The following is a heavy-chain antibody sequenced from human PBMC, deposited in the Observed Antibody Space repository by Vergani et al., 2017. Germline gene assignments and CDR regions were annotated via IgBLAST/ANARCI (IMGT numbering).Heavy chain of an antibody. V-gene: IGHV1-24*01. CDR2: FDPEHGEV. CDR3: AIVTDYDDSGGYYLDY. Sequence: QVQLVQSGSEVRKPGASVKVSCQVSGYSLTELTIHWVRQAPGKGLEWMGGFDPEHGEVTFAHHIQGRVPMTEYRSTDTAYMELSSLRPEDTTLYYCAIVTDYDDSGGYYLDYWGQGTLVTVSS. CDR1: GYSLTELT. D-gene: IGHD3-22*01. J-gene: IGHJ4*02.